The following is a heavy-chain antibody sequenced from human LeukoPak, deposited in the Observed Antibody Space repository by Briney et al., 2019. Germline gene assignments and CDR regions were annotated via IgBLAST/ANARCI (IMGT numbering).Heavy chain of an antibody. CDR1: GGSISSGSYY. J-gene: IGHJ6*03. Sequence: SETLSLTCTVSGGSISSGSYYWSWIRQPPGKGLEWIGYIYYSGSTNYNPSLKSRVTISVDTSKNQFSLKLSSVTAADTAVYYCARGGMVTPFSYYYYMDVWGKGTTVTVSS. CDR2: IYYSGST. V-gene: IGHV4-61*01. CDR3: ARGGMVTPFSYYYYMDV. D-gene: IGHD4-23*01.